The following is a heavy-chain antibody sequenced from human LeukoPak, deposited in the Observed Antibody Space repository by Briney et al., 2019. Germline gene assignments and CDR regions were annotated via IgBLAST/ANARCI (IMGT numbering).Heavy chain of an antibody. D-gene: IGHD6-13*01. CDR2: INWNGGST. J-gene: IGHJ6*03. CDR1: GFTFDDYG. V-gene: IGHV3-20*04. CDR3: AREPAAGNYYYYMDV. Sequence: GGSLRLSCAASGFTFDDYGMSWVRQAPGKGLEWVSGINWNGGSTGYADSVKGRFTISRDNAKNSLYLQMNSLRAEDTAVYYCAREPAAGNYYYYMDVWGKGTTVTISS.